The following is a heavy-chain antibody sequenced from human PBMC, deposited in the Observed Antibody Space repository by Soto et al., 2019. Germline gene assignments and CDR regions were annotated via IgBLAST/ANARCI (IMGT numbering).Heavy chain of an antibody. D-gene: IGHD4-17*01. CDR2: IHGGDGST. CDR1: GFTFSSYA. J-gene: IGHJ4*02. CDR3: AKIPIMARVTHYFEY. V-gene: IGHV3-23*01. Sequence: EVQLLESGGGLVQPGGSLRLSCAASGFTFSSYAMSWVRQAPGKGLEWVSTIHGGDGSTYYGDPVKGRFTISRDDSKNPLYLQMNRLRAEDTAVYYSAKIPIMARVTHYFEYWGQGTLVTVSS.